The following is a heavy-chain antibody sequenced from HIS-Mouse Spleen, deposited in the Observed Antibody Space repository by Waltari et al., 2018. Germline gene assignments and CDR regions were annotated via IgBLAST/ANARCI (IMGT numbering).Heavy chain of an antibody. J-gene: IGHJ4*02. Sequence: QVQLVQSGAEVKKPGASVKVSCKASGYTFTGYYMHWVRQAPGQGLEWMGWINPNKGGTNYAQKFQGRVTMTRDTSISTAYMELSRLRSDDTAVYYCARILWFGELFFDYWGQGTLVTVSS. CDR2: INPNKGGT. D-gene: IGHD3-10*01. CDR3: ARILWFGELFFDY. V-gene: IGHV1-2*02. CDR1: GYTFTGYY.